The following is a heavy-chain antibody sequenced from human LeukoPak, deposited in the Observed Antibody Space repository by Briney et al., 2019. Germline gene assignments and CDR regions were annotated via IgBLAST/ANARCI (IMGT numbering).Heavy chain of an antibody. CDR3: AREHSSSWDQFDY. V-gene: IGHV1-69*06. Sequence: SVKVSCKASGGTFSSYAISWVRQAPGQGLEWMGGIIPIFGTANYAQKVQGRVTMTADTSTSTSYMELRSLRSDDTAVYYCAREHSSSWDQFDYWGQGTLVTVSS. J-gene: IGHJ4*02. D-gene: IGHD6-13*01. CDR2: IIPIFGTA. CDR1: GGTFSSYA.